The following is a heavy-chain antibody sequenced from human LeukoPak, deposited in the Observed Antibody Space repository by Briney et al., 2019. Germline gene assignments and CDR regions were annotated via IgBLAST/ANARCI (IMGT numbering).Heavy chain of an antibody. CDR1: RGTLSSYA. D-gene: IGHD2-15*01. Sequence: SDKVSCKASRGTLSSYAISWVRQAPGHALEWMGRIIPIYSTANYDQKSQGRVTITTAESTSTAYMELSSLRSADTAVYYCAREDIVVVVAAVWGQGTLVTVSS. J-gene: IGHJ4*02. V-gene: IGHV1-69*05. CDR2: IIPIYSTA. CDR3: AREDIVVVVAAV.